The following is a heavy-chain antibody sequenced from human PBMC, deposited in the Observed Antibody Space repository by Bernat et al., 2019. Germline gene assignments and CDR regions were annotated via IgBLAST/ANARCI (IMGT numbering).Heavy chain of an antibody. V-gene: IGHV1-46*01. CDR1: GYTFTSYY. J-gene: IGHJ4*02. Sequence: QVQLVQSGAEVKKPGASVKVSCKASGYTFTSYYMHWVRQAPGQGLEWMGIINPSGGSTSYAQKFQGRVTMTRDTSTSTVYMELSSLRSEDTAVYYCARSSPRGSSGYYLDYWGQGTLVTVSS. D-gene: IGHD3-22*01. CDR3: ARSSPRGSSGYYLDY. CDR2: INPSGGST.